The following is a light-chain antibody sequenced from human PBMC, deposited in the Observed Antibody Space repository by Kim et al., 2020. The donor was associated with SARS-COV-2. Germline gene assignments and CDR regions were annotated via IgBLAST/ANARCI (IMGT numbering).Light chain of an antibody. CDR2: GAS. Sequence: LSPGESATLYCRASQSVNSRYLAWYQVKPGQAPKLLIFGASSWATGVPDRFSGSGSGTDFTLTISSLEPEDFAVYYCQQYGTLPYTFGQGTKLEI. CDR1: QSVNSRY. V-gene: IGKV3-20*01. CDR3: QQYGTLPYT. J-gene: IGKJ2*01.